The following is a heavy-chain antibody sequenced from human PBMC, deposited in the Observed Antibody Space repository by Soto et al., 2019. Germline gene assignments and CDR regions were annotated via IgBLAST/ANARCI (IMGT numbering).Heavy chain of an antibody. J-gene: IGHJ6*03. V-gene: IGHV3-23*01. Sequence: GGSLRLSCAASGFAFDKSAMTWVRQAPGKGLEWVSAINGVGASTYYADSVKGRFTISRDNFNNTMYLQMNSLKAEDTAVYYCAKKKKGFPGIYYMDVWGKGTTVTVSS. D-gene: IGHD3-10*01. CDR2: INGVGAST. CDR1: GFAFDKSA. CDR3: AKKKKGFPGIYYMDV.